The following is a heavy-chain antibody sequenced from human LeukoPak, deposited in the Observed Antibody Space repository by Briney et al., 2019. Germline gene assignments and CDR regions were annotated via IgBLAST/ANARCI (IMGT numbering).Heavy chain of an antibody. CDR1: EYTFTGYY. CDR3: AREKNYDILTGYYSAPDY. D-gene: IGHD3-9*01. CDR2: INPNSGGT. J-gene: IGHJ4*02. Sequence: GASVKVSCKASEYTFTGYYMHWVRQAPGQGLEWMGRINPNSGGTNYAQKLQGRVTMTTDTSTSTAYMELRSLRSDDTAVYYCAREKNYDILTGYYSAPDYWGQGTLVTVSS. V-gene: IGHV1-2*06.